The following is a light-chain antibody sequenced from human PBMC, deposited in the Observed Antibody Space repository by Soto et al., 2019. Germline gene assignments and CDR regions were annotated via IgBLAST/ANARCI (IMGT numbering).Light chain of an antibody. J-gene: IGKJ4*01. CDR2: GAS. CDR3: LQYNSYPLT. Sequence: DIQMTQSPSAMSASLGDRVTVTCRASQGISNSLAWFQEKPGKVPQRLIYGASTLQSGAPSRFSGSASGTEFTLTISSLQPEDFATYYCLQYNSYPLTFGGGTKVEIK. V-gene: IGKV1-17*03. CDR1: QGISNS.